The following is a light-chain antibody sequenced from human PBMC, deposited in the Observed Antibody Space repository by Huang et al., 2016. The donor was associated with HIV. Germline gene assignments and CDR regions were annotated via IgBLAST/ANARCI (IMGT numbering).Light chain of an antibody. Sequence: AIRITQSPSSLSASTGDKVSLTCRASQDINTYLAWYQQKPGKPPSLLIYATSTLQSGVPSRFSGSGSGTDFTLTITHLQSEDFATYYCQQYYSFSLTFGQGSQVEV. CDR1: QDINTY. CDR2: ATS. CDR3: QQYYSFSLT. J-gene: IGKJ1*01. V-gene: IGKV1-8*01.